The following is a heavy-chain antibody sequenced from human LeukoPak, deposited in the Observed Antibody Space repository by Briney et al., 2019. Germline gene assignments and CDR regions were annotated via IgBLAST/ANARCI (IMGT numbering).Heavy chain of an antibody. V-gene: IGHV3-30*02. CDR1: GFTFSSYG. J-gene: IGHJ3*02. Sequence: PGGSLRLSCAASGFTFSSYGMHWVRQAPGNGLEWVAFIRYDGSNKYYADSVKGRFTISRDNSKNTLYLQMNSLRAEDTAVYYCAKLGGFLEWLISPPPPDAFDIWGQGTMVTVSS. D-gene: IGHD3-3*01. CDR2: IRYDGSNK. CDR3: AKLGGFLEWLISPPPPDAFDI.